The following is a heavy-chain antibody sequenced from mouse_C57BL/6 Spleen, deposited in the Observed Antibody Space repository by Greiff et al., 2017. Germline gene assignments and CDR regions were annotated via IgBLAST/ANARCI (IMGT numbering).Heavy chain of an antibody. CDR2: INPNYGTT. V-gene: IGHV1-39*01. CDR3: ARPHYYGSSYSFDY. CDR1: GYSFTDYN. J-gene: IGHJ2*01. Sequence: EVQLQQSGPELVKPGASVKISCKASGYSFTDYNMNRVKQSNGKSLEWIGVINPNYGTTSYNQQFKGKATLTVDQSSSTAYMQLNSLTSEDSAVYYGARPHYYGSSYSFDYWGQGTTLTVSS. D-gene: IGHD1-1*01.